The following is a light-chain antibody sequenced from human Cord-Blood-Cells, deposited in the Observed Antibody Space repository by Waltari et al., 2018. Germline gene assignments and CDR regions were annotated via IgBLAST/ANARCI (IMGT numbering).Light chain of an antibody. CDR3: QQYGSSPALT. V-gene: IGKV3-20*01. CDR1: QSVSSSY. J-gene: IGKJ4*01. CDR2: VAS. Sequence: EIVLTQSPGTLSLSPGERATLSCRASQSVSSSYLAWYQQKPGQPPRPLNYVASSRATGMPDRFSGSGSGTDFTLTNSRLEPEDFAVYYCQQYGSSPALTFGGGTKVEIK.